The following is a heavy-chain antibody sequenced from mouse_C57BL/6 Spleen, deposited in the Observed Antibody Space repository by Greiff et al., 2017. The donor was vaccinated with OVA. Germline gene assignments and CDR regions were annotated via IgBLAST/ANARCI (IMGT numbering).Heavy chain of an antibody. Sequence: EVKVVESGGGLVKPGGSLKLSCAASGFTFSSYTMSWVRQTPEKRLEWVATISGGGGNTYYPDSVKGRFTISRDNAKNTLYLQMSSLRSEDTALYYCARQAVYYAMDYWGQGTSVTVSP. CDR1: GFTFSSYT. CDR2: ISGGGGNT. D-gene: IGHD3-3*01. CDR3: ARQAVYYAMDY. J-gene: IGHJ4*01. V-gene: IGHV5-9*01.